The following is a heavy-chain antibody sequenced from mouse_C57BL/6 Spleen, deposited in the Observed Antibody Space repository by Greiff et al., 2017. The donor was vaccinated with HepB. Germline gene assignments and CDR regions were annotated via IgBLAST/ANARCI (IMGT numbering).Heavy chain of an antibody. CDR3: ARSYGSSFYWYFDV. CDR1: GFTFTDYY. CDR2: IRNKANGYTT. J-gene: IGHJ1*03. V-gene: IGHV7-3*01. Sequence: EVNVVESGGGLVQPGGSLSLSCAASGFTFTDYYMSWVRQPPGKALEWLGFIRNKANGYTTEYSASVKGRFTISRDNSQSILYLQMNALRAEDSATYYCARSYGSSFYWYFDVWGTGTTVTVSS. D-gene: IGHD1-1*01.